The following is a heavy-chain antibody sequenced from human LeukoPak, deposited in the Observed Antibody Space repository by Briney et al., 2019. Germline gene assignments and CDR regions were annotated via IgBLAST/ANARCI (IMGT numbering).Heavy chain of an antibody. CDR3: ARHYDSSGYPYQH. Sequence: SETLSLTCAVYGGSFSGYYWSWIRQPPGKGLEWIGEINHSGSTNYNPSLKSRVTISVDTSKNQFSLKLSSVTAADTAVYYCARHYDSSGYPYQHWGQGTLVTVSS. J-gene: IGHJ1*01. D-gene: IGHD3-22*01. CDR1: GGSFSGYY. CDR2: INHSGST. V-gene: IGHV4-34*01.